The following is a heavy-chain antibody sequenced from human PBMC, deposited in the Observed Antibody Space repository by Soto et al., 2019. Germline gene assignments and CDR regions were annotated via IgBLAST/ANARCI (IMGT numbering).Heavy chain of an antibody. CDR3: TSKFGQLLADAFDI. CDR1: GGSISSYY. V-gene: IGHV4-59*08. D-gene: IGHD3-10*01. CDR2: IYYSGST. J-gene: IGHJ3*02. Sequence: SETLSLTCTVSGGSISSYYWSWIRQPPGKGLEWIGYIYYSGSTNYNPSLKSRVTISVDTSKNQFSLKLSSVTAADTAVYYCTSKFGQLLADAFDIWGQGTMVTVS.